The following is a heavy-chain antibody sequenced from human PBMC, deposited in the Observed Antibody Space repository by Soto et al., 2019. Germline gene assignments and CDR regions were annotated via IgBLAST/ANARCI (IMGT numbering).Heavy chain of an antibody. CDR2: IYYSGST. D-gene: IGHD3-9*01. CDR1: GGSISSYY. V-gene: IGHV4-59*01. J-gene: IGHJ6*02. CDR3: ARSQYYDILTGYYDYYYYYGMDV. Sequence: QVQLQESGPGLVKPSETLSLTCTVSGGSISSYYWSWIRQPPGKGLEWIGDIYYSGSTNYNPSLKSRVTISVDTSKNQFSLKLSSVTAADTAVYYCARSQYYDILTGYYDYYYYYGMDVWGQGTTVTVSS.